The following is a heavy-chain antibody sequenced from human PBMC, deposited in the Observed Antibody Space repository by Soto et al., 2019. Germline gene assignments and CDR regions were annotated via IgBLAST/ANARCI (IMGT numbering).Heavy chain of an antibody. V-gene: IGHV4-4*07. Sequence: ASATLSLTCTVSGGSISSYYWSWIRQPAGKGLEWIGRIYTSGSTNYNPSLKSRVTMSVDTSKNQFSLKLSSVTAADTAVYYCARDRGAAAGTFNGYNWFDPWGQGTLVTVSS. J-gene: IGHJ5*02. CDR2: IYTSGST. D-gene: IGHD6-13*01. CDR3: ARDRGAAAGTFNGYNWFDP. CDR1: GGSISSYY.